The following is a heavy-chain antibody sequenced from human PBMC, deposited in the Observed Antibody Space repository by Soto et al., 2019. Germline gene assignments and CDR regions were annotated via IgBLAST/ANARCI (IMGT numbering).Heavy chain of an antibody. Sequence: SETLSLTCTVSGGSISSGGYYWSWIRQHPGKGLEWIGYIYYSGSTNYNPSLRSRVTILVDTSKRQFSLTLSSVTAADTAVYYCSSSLGGYGSSTSCYGSFDYWGQGTLVTVSS. CDR2: IYYSGST. J-gene: IGHJ4*02. CDR1: GGSISSGGYY. V-gene: IGHV4-61*08. CDR3: SSSLGGYGSSTSCYGSFDY. D-gene: IGHD2-2*01.